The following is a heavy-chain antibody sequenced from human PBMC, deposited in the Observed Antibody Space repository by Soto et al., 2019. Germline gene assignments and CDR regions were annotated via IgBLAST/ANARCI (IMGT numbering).Heavy chain of an antibody. V-gene: IGHV3-23*01. CDR3: ATTSIAAGGY. J-gene: IGHJ4*02. D-gene: IGHD6-13*01. Sequence: EVQLLESGGGLVQPGGSLRLSCAASGFTFSSYSMSWVRQAPGKGLEWVSGISGSGGSTYYADSVKGRFTISRDNSKNKLDIQMHRTRAEATVVYYCATTSIAAGGYWGQGTLVTLS. CDR2: ISGSGGST. CDR1: GFTFSSYS.